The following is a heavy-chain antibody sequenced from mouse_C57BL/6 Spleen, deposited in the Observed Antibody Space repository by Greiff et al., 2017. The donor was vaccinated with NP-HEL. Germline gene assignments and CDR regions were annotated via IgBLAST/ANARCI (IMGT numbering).Heavy chain of an antibody. CDR1: GYTFTDYE. CDR3: TTTERGY. CDR2: IDPETGGT. D-gene: IGHD1-1*01. V-gene: IGHV1-15*01. J-gene: IGHJ2*01. Sequence: VKLLESGAELVRPGASVTLSCKASGYTFTDYEVHWVKQTPVHGLEWIGAIDPETGGTAYNQKFKGKAILTADKSSSTAYMELRSLTSEDSAVYYCTTTERGYWGQGTTLTVSS.